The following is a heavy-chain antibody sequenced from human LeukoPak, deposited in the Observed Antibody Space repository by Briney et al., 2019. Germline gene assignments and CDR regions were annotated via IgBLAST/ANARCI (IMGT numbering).Heavy chain of an antibody. CDR3: ASGGVGPDSSGWPFDY. D-gene: IGHD6-19*01. CDR1: GYSFTSYW. J-gene: IGHJ4*02. Sequence: GESLKISCKGSGYSFTSYWLGWVRQMPGKGLEWVGIIYPGDSDTRYSPSFQGQVTISDDKSISTAYLEWSSLKASDTAMYYCASGGVGPDSSGWPFDYWGQGTLVTVSS. CDR2: IYPGDSDT. V-gene: IGHV5-51*01.